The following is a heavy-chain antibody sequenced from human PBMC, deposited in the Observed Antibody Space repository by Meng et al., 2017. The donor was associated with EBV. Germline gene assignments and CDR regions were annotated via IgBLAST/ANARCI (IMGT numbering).Heavy chain of an antibody. CDR1: GYTFTSHW. V-gene: IGHV1-46*01. Sequence: VRLVQSGAEVKKPGASVKVSCKASGYTFTSHWMHWVRHAPGQGLEWMGIINPSDGYTMYEQKFQGRVTVTADRPTATAYMVLRNLRSDDTAVYYCARGTPGRSYSDYWGPGTLVTVSS. J-gene: IGHJ4*02. D-gene: IGHD3-10*01. CDR2: INPSDGYT. CDR3: ARGTPGRSYSDY.